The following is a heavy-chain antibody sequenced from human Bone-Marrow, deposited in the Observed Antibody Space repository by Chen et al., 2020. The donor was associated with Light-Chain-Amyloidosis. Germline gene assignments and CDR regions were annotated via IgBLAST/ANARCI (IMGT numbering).Heavy chain of an antibody. Sequence: EVHLVQSGPEVKKPGGSLKISCKGSGYTFPNYWIGWVRQMPGKGLGAMGVIYPDNYDARYSPSVEGQVTITADKSITTASLHWRSLKASHTAMYYCARRRDGYNFDYWCQGTLVTVSS. J-gene: IGHJ4*02. CDR2: IYPDNYDA. CDR1: GYTFPNYW. V-gene: IGHV5-51*01. CDR3: ARRRDGYNFDY. D-gene: IGHD5-12*01.